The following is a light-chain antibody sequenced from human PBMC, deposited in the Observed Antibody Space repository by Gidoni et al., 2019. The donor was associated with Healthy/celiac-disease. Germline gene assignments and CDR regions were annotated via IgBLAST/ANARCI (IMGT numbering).Light chain of an antibody. CDR2: GAS. J-gene: IGKJ1*01. V-gene: IGKV3-20*01. CDR3: QQYGSSPPWT. Sequence: EIVLTQSPGTLSLSPGERATLSCSASQSVHSSYLAWYQQKPCQAPRLLIYGASSRATGIPDRFSGSGSGTDFTLTISRLEPEDFAVYYCQQYGSSPPWTFGQGTKVEIK. CDR1: QSVHSSY.